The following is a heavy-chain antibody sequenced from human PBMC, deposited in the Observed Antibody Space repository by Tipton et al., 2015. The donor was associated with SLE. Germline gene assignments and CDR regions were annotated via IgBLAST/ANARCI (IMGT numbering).Heavy chain of an antibody. CDR1: GFTFSSYA. CDR2: ISYDGSNK. CDR3: ARGWQSQYYLDY. D-gene: IGHD2-15*01. Sequence: RSLRLSCAASGFTFSSYAMHWVRQAPGKGLEWVAVISYDGSNKYYADSVKGRFTISRDNSKNTLYQQMNSLRAEDTAVYYCARGWQSQYYLDYWGQGTLVTVSS. J-gene: IGHJ4*02. V-gene: IGHV3-30*04.